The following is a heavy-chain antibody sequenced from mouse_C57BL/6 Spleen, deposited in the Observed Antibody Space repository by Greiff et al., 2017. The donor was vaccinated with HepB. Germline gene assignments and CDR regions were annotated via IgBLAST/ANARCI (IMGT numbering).Heavy chain of an antibody. CDR2: IDPNSGGT. CDR3: ARGYYGLYWYFDV. Sequence: VQLQQPGAELVKPGASVKLSCKASGYTFTSYWMHWVKQRPGLGLEWIGRIDPNSGGTKYNEKFKSKATLTVDKPSSTAYMQLSSLTSEDSAVYYCARGYYGLYWYFDVWGTGTTVTVSS. CDR1: GYTFTSYW. D-gene: IGHD1-1*01. V-gene: IGHV1-72*01. J-gene: IGHJ1*03.